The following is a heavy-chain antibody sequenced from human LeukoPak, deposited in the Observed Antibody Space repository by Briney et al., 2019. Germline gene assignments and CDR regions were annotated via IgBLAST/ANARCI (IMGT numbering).Heavy chain of an antibody. D-gene: IGHD3-10*01. CDR3: ARSGITMVGGASIGLLTFDI. CDR1: GFTFTSYW. V-gene: IGHV3-74*01. J-gene: IGHJ3*02. Sequence: GGSLRLSCTASGFTFTSYWMQWVRQAPGEGLVWVSYINNDGSSTNYADYVKGRITISRDNAKNTLYLQMSSLRVEDTAVYYCARSGITMVGGASIGLLTFDIWGPGTMVTVSP. CDR2: INNDGSST.